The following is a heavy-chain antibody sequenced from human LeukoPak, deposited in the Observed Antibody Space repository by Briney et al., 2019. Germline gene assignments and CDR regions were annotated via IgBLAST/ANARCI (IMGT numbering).Heavy chain of an antibody. V-gene: IGHV3-21*01. CDR3: ARDPYSGNYGAYYYYYMDV. Sequence: GGSLRLSCAASGFSFSTYNMNWVRQAPGQRLEWDLSITSGSSYIYYADSVKGRFTISRDNAKSSLYLQMDSLRAEDTAVYYCARDPYSGNYGAYYYYYMDVWGKGTTVTISS. CDR2: ITSGSSYI. D-gene: IGHD1-26*01. J-gene: IGHJ6*03. CDR1: GFSFSTYN.